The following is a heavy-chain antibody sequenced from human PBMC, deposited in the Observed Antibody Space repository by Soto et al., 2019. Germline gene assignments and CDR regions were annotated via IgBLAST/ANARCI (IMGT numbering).Heavy chain of an antibody. CDR3: ESDGGGWCTNGVCYTRPLRI. Sequence: ASVKVSCKASGYTFTGYYMHWVRQAPGQGLEWMGWINPNSGGTNYAQKFQGRVTMTRDTSISTAYMELSRLRSDDTAVYYCESDGGGWCTNGVCYTRPLRIWGQGTLVP. CDR1: GYTFTGYY. D-gene: IGHD2-8*01. V-gene: IGHV1-2*02. J-gene: IGHJ4*02. CDR2: INPNSGGT.